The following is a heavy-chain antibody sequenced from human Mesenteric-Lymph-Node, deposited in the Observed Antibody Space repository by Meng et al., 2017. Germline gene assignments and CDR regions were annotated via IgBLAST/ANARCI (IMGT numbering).Heavy chain of an antibody. V-gene: IGHV4-30-4*01. J-gene: IGHJ4*02. Sequence: QVQLQGSGPGLVKPSQALSLTCSVSGGSISRGDSYWRWIRQPPGKGLEWIGYIYYSGSTYYNPSLKSRVTISVDTSKNQFSLRLSSVTAADTAVYYFARGPTTYFDYWGQGTLVTVSS. CDR2: IYYSGST. CDR3: ARGPTTYFDY. CDR1: GGSISRGDSY. D-gene: IGHD4-17*01.